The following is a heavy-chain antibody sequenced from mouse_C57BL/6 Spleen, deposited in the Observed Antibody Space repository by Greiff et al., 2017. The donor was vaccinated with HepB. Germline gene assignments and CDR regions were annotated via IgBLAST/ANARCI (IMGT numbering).Heavy chain of an antibody. J-gene: IGHJ1*03. Sequence: EVKLQESGGGLVQPGGSMKLSCVASGFTFSNYWMNWVRQSPEKGLEWVAQIRLKSDNYATHYAESVKGRFTISRDDSKSSVYLQMNNLRAEDTGIYYCTDSNYGWYFDVWGTGTTVTVSS. CDR1: GFTFSNYW. CDR2: IRLKSDNYAT. D-gene: IGHD2-5*01. V-gene: IGHV6-3*01. CDR3: TDSNYGWYFDV.